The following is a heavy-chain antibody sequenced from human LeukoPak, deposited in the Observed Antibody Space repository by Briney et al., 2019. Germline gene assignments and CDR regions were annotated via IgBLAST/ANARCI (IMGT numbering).Heavy chain of an antibody. CDR1: GFTFSSYA. V-gene: IGHV3-30*01. CDR3: AKAFGVVNNWFDP. J-gene: IGHJ5*02. Sequence: PGGSLRLSCAASGFTFSSYAMHWVRQAPGKGLEWVAVISYDGSNKYYADSVKGRFTISRDNSKNTLYLQMNSLRAEDTAVYYCAKAFGVVNNWFDPWGQGTLVTVSS. D-gene: IGHD3-3*01. CDR2: ISYDGSNK.